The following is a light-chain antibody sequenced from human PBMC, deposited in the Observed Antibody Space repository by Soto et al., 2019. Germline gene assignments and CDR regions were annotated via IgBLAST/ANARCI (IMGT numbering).Light chain of an antibody. V-gene: IGKV3-15*01. CDR1: QSVGSR. J-gene: IGKJ2*01. CDR2: GAS. Sequence: EIVMTQSPATLSVSPGERVTLSCRASQSVGSRVAWYQQKTGQAPRLLIYGASTRATGIPARFSGSGSGTEFNLTISSLQSEDFAGYFCQQYNNWPPSTIGQGTMLEIE. CDR3: QQYNNWPPST.